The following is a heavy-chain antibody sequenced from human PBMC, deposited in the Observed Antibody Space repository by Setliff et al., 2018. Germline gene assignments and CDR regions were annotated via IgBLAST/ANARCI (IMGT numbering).Heavy chain of an antibody. V-gene: IGHV3-48*04. CDR3: ARARGYSYGPFDY. Sequence: GSLRLSCATSGFTFSSYWMNWVRQAPGKGLEWVSYISSSGITIYYADSVKGRFTISRDNAKNSLYLQMNSLRAEDTAVYSCARARGYSYGPFDYWGQGTLVTVSS. CDR2: ISSSGITI. CDR1: GFTFSSYW. D-gene: IGHD5-18*01. J-gene: IGHJ4*02.